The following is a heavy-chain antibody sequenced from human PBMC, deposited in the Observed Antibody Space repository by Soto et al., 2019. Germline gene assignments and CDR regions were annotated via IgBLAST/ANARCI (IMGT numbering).Heavy chain of an antibody. D-gene: IGHD1-20*01. CDR3: AHRRGGYNWNDGNFDY. Sequence: QITLEESGPALVNPTQTLTLTCTFSGFSLSTSGVGVGWIRQPPGKALEWLGLIYWDNDRRYSPSLRSSLTITKDTSTNQVVLTLTDMCPVDTATYYCAHRRGGYNWNDGNFDYWGQGTPVTVSS. CDR1: GFSLSTSGVG. CDR2: IYWDNDR. J-gene: IGHJ4*02. V-gene: IGHV2-5*02.